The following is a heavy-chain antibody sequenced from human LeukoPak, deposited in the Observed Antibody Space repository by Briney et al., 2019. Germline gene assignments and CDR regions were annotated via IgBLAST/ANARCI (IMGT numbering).Heavy chain of an antibody. D-gene: IGHD3-22*01. V-gene: IGHV1-2*06. Sequence: ASVKVSCKASGHAFTGYYMHWVLQAPGQGLEWMGRINPNSGGTNYAQKFQGRVTMTRDTSISTAYMELSRLRSDDTAVYYCARGTRSSGYDFDYWGQGTLVTVAS. J-gene: IGHJ4*02. CDR2: INPNSGGT. CDR1: GHAFTGYY. CDR3: ARGTRSSGYDFDY.